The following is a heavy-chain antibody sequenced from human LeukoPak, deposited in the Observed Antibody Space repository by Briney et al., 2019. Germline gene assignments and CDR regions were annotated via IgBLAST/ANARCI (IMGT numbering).Heavy chain of an antibody. Sequence: GGSLRLSCAASGFTFSSYSMNWVRQSPGKGLEWVSSISSSSSYIYYADSVKGRFTISRDNAKNSLYLQMNSLRAEDTAVYYCASSGYDSFDYWGQGTLVTVSS. J-gene: IGHJ4*02. CDR3: ASSGYDSFDY. V-gene: IGHV3-21*01. CDR2: ISSSSSYI. D-gene: IGHD5-12*01. CDR1: GFTFSSYS.